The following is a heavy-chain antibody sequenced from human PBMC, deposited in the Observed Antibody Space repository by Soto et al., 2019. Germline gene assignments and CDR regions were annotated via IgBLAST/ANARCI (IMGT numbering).Heavy chain of an antibody. D-gene: IGHD3-22*01. CDR2: IDWDDDK. V-gene: IGHV2-70*01. CDR1: GFSLSTSGMC. Sequence: SGPTLVNPTQTLTLTCTFSGFSLSTSGMCVSWIRQPPGKALEWLALIDWDDDKYYSTSLKTRLTISKDTSKNQVVLTMTNMDPVDTATYYCARSSYYDRSGYYYFDYWGQGTLVTFSS. CDR3: ARSSYYDRSGYYYFDY. J-gene: IGHJ4*02.